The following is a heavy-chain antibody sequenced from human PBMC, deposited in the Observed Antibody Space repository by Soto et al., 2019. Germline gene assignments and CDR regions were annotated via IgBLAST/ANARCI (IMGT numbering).Heavy chain of an antibody. D-gene: IGHD2-2*02. CDR2: IYYSGST. V-gene: IGHV4-59*11. CDR1: GGSISSHD. CDR3: ARARIVPAAIFDY. J-gene: IGHJ4*02. Sequence: PLETLSVTCTVAGGSISSHDWRWIRQPPGKGLEWIGYIYYSGSTNYNPSLKSRVTISVDTSKNQFSLKLSSVTAADTAVYYCARARIVPAAIFDYWGQGTLVTVSS.